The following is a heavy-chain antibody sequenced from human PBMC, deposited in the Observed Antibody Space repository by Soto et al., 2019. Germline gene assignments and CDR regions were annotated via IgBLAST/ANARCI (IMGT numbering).Heavy chain of an antibody. V-gene: IGHV4-59*08. CDR3: ARSRRGYSGYDYDY. CDR1: GCSISSYY. Sequence: SETLSLTCTFSGCSISSYYWSWIRQPPGKGLEWIGYIYYSGSTNYNPSLKSRVTISVDTSKNQFSLKLSSVTAADTAVYYCARSRRGYSGYDYDYWGQGTLVTVSS. CDR2: IYYSGST. D-gene: IGHD5-12*01. J-gene: IGHJ4*02.